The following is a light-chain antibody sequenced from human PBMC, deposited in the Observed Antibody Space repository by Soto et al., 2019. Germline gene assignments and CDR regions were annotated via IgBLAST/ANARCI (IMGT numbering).Light chain of an antibody. CDR3: SSYTSSSTLLYV. CDR2: DVS. V-gene: IGLV2-14*01. J-gene: IGLJ1*01. Sequence: QSALTQPASVSGSPGQSITISCTGTSSDVGGYNYVSWYQQHPGKAPKLMIYDVSNRPSWVSNRFSGSKSGNTASLTISGLQAEDEADDYCSSYTSSSTLLYVFGTGTKVTVL. CDR1: SSDVGGYNY.